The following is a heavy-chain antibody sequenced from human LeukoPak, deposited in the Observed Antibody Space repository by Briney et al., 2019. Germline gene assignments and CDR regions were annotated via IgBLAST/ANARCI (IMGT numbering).Heavy chain of an antibody. CDR1: GGSISSYY. D-gene: IGHD4-17*01. J-gene: IGHJ4*02. V-gene: IGHV4-59*01. CDR3: ARVLYYGDYYFDY. Sequence: PSETLSLTCTVSGGSISSYYWSWIRQPPGKGLEWIGYIYYSGSTNYNPSLKSRVTISVDTSKNQFSLKLSSVTAAGTAVYYCARVLYYGDYYFDYWGQGTLVTVSS. CDR2: IYYSGST.